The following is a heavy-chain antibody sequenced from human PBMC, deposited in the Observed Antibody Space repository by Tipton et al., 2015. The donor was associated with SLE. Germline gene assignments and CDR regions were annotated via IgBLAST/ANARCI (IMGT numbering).Heavy chain of an antibody. J-gene: IGHJ4*02. D-gene: IGHD1-20*01. CDR1: GGSISSYY. CDR2: IYYSGST. CDR3: ARHMRYNWNYFDN. Sequence: TLSLTCTVSGGSISSYYWSWIRQPPGKGLEWIGYIYYSGSTNYNPSLKSRVTISVDTSKNQFSLTLSSVTAADTAVYYCARHMRYNWNYFDNWGQGSLVIVSS. V-gene: IGHV4-59*08.